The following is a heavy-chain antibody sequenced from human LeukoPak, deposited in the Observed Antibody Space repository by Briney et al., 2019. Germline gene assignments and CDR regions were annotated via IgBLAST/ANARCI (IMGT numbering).Heavy chain of an antibody. J-gene: IGHJ4*02. CDR2: IYTSGST. V-gene: IGHV4-61*02. D-gene: IGHD5-12*01. Sequence: PSQTLSLTCTVSGGSISSGSYYWSWIRQPAGKGLEWIGRIYTSGSTNYNPSLKSRVTISVDTSKNQFSLKLSSVTAADTAVYYCARDPPYESSFDYWGQGTLVTVSS. CDR1: GGSISSGSYY. CDR3: ARDPPYESSFDY.